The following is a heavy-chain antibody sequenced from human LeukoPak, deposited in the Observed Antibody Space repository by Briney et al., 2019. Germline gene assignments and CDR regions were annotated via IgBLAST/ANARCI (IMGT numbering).Heavy chain of an antibody. CDR3: ARGRSWYTVDLGY. V-gene: IGHV4-34*01. Sequence: SETLSLTCAVYGGSFSGYYWSWIRQPPGKGLEWIGEISHSGSTNYNPSLKSRVTISVDTSKNQFSLKLSSVAAADTAVYYCARGRSWYTVDLGYWGQGTLVTVSS. CDR2: ISHSGST. J-gene: IGHJ4*02. CDR1: GGSFSGYY. D-gene: IGHD6-13*01.